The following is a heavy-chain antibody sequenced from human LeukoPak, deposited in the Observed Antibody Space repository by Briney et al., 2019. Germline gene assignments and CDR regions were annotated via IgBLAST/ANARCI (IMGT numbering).Heavy chain of an antibody. V-gene: IGHV1-2*02. CDR3: ARDKQLDWAHYYYHYMDV. Sequence: ASVKVSCKASGYTFTTYYMHWVRQAPGQGLEWMGWINPNRDVTTYAQKFQGRVTITRDTSINTAYMELSRLRSDDTAVYYCARDKQLDWAHYYYHYMDVWGKGTTVTVSS. J-gene: IGHJ6*03. CDR1: GYTFTTYY. CDR2: INPNRDVT. D-gene: IGHD1-1*01.